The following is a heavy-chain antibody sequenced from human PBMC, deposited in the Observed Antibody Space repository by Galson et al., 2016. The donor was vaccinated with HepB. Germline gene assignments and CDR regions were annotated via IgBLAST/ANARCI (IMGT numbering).Heavy chain of an antibody. J-gene: IGHJ5*02. D-gene: IGHD3-3*01. V-gene: IGHV4-39*07. CDR1: GGSISSTTPS. Sequence: ETLSLTCSVSGGSISSTTPSWTWIRQSSGGGLEWIGTIYSSGKTYYDLSLKSRVTISVDKSKNQFSLKMSYVTAADTAVYYCARARRDYDFWRASYWFDPWGQGTLVTVSS. CDR3: ARARRDYDFWRASYWFDP. CDR2: IYSSGKT.